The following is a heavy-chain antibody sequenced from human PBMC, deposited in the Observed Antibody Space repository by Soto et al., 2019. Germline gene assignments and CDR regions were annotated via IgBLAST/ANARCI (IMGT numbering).Heavy chain of an antibody. D-gene: IGHD2-2*01. CDR1: GDSISRSSYY. CDR2: IYNSGST. J-gene: IGHJ3*01. Sequence: QLQLQESGPGLVKPSETLSLTCTVSGDSISRSSYYWGWIRQPPGKGLEWIASIYNSGSTYYNPALKSRVTISVDTSTNQLSLKLSSVTAADTAVYYCARHLGCRSSSCPDDVFDLCGQGTMVTVSS. V-gene: IGHV4-39*01. CDR3: ARHLGCRSSSCPDDVFDL.